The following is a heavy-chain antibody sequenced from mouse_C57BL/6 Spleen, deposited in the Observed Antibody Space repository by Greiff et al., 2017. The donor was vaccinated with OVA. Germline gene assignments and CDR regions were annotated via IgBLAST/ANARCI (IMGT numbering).Heavy chain of an antibody. CDR2: ISSGGSYT. V-gene: IGHV5-6*01. CDR1: GFTFSSYG. Sequence: EVKVVESGGDLVKPGGSLKLSCAASGFTFSSYGMSWVRQTPDKRLEWVATISSGGSYTYYPDSVKGRFTISRDNAKNTLYLQMSSLKSEDTAMYYCARHLYDYDAMDYWGQGTSVTVSS. J-gene: IGHJ4*01. D-gene: IGHD2-4*01. CDR3: ARHLYDYDAMDY.